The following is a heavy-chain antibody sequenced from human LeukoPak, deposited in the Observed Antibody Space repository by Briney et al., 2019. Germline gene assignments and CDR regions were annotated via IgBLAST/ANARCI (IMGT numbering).Heavy chain of an antibody. D-gene: IGHD6-13*01. CDR3: ARRVAAPGHDAFDI. V-gene: IGHV1-2*02. Sequence: ASVKVSCKASLYTFTDYYLHGVRQAPAQGLEGMGWINPNSCDTHLAQTFQDRVTIARDTSISSAYMELGRLRSDDTALYYCARRVAAPGHDAFDIWGQGTMVTVSS. CDR2: INPNSCDT. J-gene: IGHJ3*02. CDR1: LYTFTDYY.